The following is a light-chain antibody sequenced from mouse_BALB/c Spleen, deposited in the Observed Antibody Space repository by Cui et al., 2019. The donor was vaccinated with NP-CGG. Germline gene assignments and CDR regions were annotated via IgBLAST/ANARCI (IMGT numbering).Light chain of an antibody. CDR2: GTN. Sequence: QAVVNQEHALTTPPGATATLNCRSSTGAVTTSNYANLVQEKPDHLFTGLIGGTNNRAPGVPARFSGSLIGDKAALTITGAQTEDEATYFCGLWYSNHWVFGGGTKLTVL. CDR3: GLWYSNHWV. V-gene: IGLV1*01. CDR1: TGAVTTSNY. J-gene: IGLJ1*01.